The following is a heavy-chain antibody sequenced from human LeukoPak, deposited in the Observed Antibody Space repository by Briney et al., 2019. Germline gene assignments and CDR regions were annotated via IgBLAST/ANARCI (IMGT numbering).Heavy chain of an antibody. V-gene: IGHV3-23*01. CDR3: AKDSYNWNPEYFQY. CDR1: GFTFSRYA. Sequence: GGSLRLSCAASGFTFSRYALSWVRQAPGKGLEWVSGIGGSGSSTYYADSVKVRFTISRDNSKNTLYLQMNSLRAEDAAVYYCAKDSYNWNPEYFQYWGQGTLVTVSS. CDR2: IGGSGSST. J-gene: IGHJ1*01. D-gene: IGHD1-20*01.